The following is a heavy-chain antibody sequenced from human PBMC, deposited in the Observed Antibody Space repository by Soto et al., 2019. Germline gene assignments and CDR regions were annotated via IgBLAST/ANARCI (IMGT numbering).Heavy chain of an antibody. CDR3: ARESKIAAASRYFDY. Sequence: SETLSLTCTVSGGSISSYYWSWIRQPPGKGLEWIGYIYYSGSTNYSPSLKSRVTISVDTSKNQFSLKLSSVTAADTAVYYCARESKIAAASRYFDYWGQGTLVTVSS. V-gene: IGHV4-59*01. D-gene: IGHD6-13*01. CDR1: GGSISSYY. J-gene: IGHJ4*02. CDR2: IYYSGST.